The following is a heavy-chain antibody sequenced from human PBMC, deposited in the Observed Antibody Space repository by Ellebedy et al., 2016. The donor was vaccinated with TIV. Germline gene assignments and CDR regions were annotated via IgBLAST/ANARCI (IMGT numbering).Heavy chain of an antibody. CDR3: TKEKGTGGSCHDY. J-gene: IGHJ4*02. D-gene: IGHD2-15*01. CDR1: GFTFSSYG. V-gene: IGHV3-30*18. Sequence: PGGSLRLSCVASGFTFSSYGMHWFRQAPGKGPEWVAIISYDGTDKDYADSVKGRFTISRDNSKNTLYLQMNSLRAEDSAVYYCTKEKGTGGSCHDYWGQGTLVTVSS. CDR2: ISYDGTDK.